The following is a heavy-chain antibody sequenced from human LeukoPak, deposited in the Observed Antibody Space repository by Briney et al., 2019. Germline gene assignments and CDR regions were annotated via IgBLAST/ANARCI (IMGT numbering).Heavy chain of an antibody. CDR3: ASYITSRDGYNS. Sequence: ASVKVSCKXSGYTFTSYYMHWVRQAPGQGLERMGWINPNSGGTNYAQKFQGRVTMTRDTSISTAYMKLSRLRSDDTAVYYCASYITSRDGYNSWGQGTLVTVSS. J-gene: IGHJ5*02. CDR1: GYTFTSYY. CDR2: INPNSGGT. D-gene: IGHD5-24*01. V-gene: IGHV1-2*02.